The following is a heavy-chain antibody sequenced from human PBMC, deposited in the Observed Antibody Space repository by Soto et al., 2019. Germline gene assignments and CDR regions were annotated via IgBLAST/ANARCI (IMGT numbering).Heavy chain of an antibody. CDR2: ISSSSSTI. CDR3: ASWSSWWTKEVDY. V-gene: IGHV3-48*01. Sequence: GGSLRLSCAASGFTFSSYSMNWVRQAPGKGLEWVSYISSSSSTIYYADSVKGRFTISRDNAKNSLYLQMNSLRAEDTAVYYCASWSSWWTKEVDYWGQGTLVTVSS. D-gene: IGHD3-3*01. CDR1: GFTFSSYS. J-gene: IGHJ4*02.